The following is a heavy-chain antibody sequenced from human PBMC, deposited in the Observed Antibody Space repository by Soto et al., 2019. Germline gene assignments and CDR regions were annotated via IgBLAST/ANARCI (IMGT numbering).Heavy chain of an antibody. D-gene: IGHD3-9*01. CDR2: VYSGGGT. Sequence: GGSLRLSCAASGFNVSKNYMNWVRQAPGKGLEWVAVVYSGGGTYYADSVKGRVTISRDNSKKTVSLQMNSLRAEDTAVYYCAKTPPRYLAWFDAFDTWGQGTMVTVSS. J-gene: IGHJ3*02. CDR3: AKTPPRYLAWFDAFDT. CDR1: GFNVSKNY. V-gene: IGHV3-66*01.